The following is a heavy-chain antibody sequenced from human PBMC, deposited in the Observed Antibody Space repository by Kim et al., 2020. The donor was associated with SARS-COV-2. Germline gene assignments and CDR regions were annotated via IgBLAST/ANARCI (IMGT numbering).Heavy chain of an antibody. J-gene: IGHJ3*02. D-gene: IGHD3-22*01. CDR3: TTLYYDSSGYYETNAFDI. CDR2: FDPEDGET. V-gene: IGHV1-24*01. Sequence: ASVKVSCKVSGYTLTELSMHWVRQAPGKGLEWMGGFDPEDGETIYAQKFQGRVTMTEDTSTDTAYMELSSLRSEDTAVYYCTTLYYDSSGYYETNAFDIWGQGTMVTVSS. CDR1: GYTLTELS.